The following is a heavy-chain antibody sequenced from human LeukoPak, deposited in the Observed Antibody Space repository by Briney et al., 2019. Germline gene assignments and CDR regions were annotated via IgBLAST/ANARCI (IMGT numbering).Heavy chain of an antibody. J-gene: IGHJ5*02. CDR1: GYTFTSYG. Sequence: ASVKVSCKASGYTFTSYGISWVRQAPGQGLEWMGWISAYNGNTNYAQKLQGRVTMTTDTSTSTAYMELRSLRSDDTAVYYCARARYPAGDNWFDPWGQGTLVTVSS. CDR2: ISAYNGNT. V-gene: IGHV1-18*01. CDR3: ARARYPAGDNWFDP. D-gene: IGHD6-25*01.